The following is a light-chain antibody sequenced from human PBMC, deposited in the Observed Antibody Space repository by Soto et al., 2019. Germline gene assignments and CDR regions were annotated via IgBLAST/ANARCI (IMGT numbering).Light chain of an antibody. CDR1: QSVSSK. CDR3: QQYNNWPGT. J-gene: IGKJ1*01. CDR2: GAS. V-gene: IGKV3-15*01. Sequence: EIVLTQSPGTLSVSPGERATLSCRASQSVSSKLAWYQQKPGQAPRLLFYGASTGATGIPARFSGRGSETEFTLSISSLQSEDFAVYYCQQYNNWPGTFGQGTKVDIK.